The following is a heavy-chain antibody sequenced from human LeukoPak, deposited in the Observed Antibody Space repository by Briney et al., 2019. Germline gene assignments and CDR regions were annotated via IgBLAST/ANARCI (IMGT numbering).Heavy chain of an antibody. D-gene: IGHD3-9*01. J-gene: IGHJ6*02. V-gene: IGHV3-33*01. CDR2: IWYDGSNK. CDR3: ARASYYDILTGYYTSYGMDV. Sequence: GGSLRLSCAASGFTFSSYGMHWVRQAPGKGLEWVAVIWYDGSNKYYADSVKGRFTISRDNSKNTLYLQMNSLRAEDTAVYYCARASYYDILTGYYTSYGMDVWGQGTTVTVSS. CDR1: GFTFSSYG.